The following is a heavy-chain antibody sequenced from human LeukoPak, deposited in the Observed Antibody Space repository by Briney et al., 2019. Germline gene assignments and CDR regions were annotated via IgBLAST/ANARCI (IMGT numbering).Heavy chain of an antibody. J-gene: IGHJ4*02. D-gene: IGHD4-17*01. Sequence: GGSLRLSCTASGFTFSTHSMHWVRQAPGKGPVWVSRINSDGSSTRYADSVTGRFTISRDNSKNTLYLQMNSLRAEDTAVYYCAKKTPGYGDLYYFDYWGQGTLVTVSS. CDR2: INSDGSST. CDR3: AKKTPGYGDLYYFDY. V-gene: IGHV3-74*01. CDR1: GFTFSTHS.